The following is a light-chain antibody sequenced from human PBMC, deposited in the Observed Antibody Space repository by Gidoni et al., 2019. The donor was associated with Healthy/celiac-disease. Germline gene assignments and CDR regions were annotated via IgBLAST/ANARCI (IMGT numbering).Light chain of an antibody. CDR2: GAS. V-gene: IGKV3-20*01. Sequence: VLTQSPGTLSLSPGERATLSCRASQSVSSSYLAWYQQKPGQAPRLLIYGASSSATGIPDRFSGSGSGTDFTLTISRLEPEDFAVYYCQQYGSSPLLTFGGGTKVEIK. J-gene: IGKJ4*01. CDR1: QSVSSSY. CDR3: QQYGSSPLLT.